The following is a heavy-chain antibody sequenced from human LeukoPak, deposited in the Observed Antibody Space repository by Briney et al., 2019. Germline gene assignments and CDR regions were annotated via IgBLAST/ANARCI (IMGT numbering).Heavy chain of an antibody. V-gene: IGHV1-24*01. J-gene: IGHJ3*02. CDR1: GYTLTELS. CDR3: ATAHRYNWNSGAFDI. D-gene: IGHD1-1*01. CDR2: FDPEDGGT. Sequence: ASVKVSCKVSGYTLTELSMHWVRQAPGKGLEWMGGFDPEDGGTIHAQKFQGRVTMTEDTSTDTAYMDLSSLRSEDTAVYYCATAHRYNWNSGAFDIWGQGTMVTVSS.